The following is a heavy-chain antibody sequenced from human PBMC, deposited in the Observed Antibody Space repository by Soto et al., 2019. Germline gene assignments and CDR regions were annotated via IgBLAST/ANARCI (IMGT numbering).Heavy chain of an antibody. CDR1: GVPIIRYS. CDR3: VRDGLDYYDTERLYFDN. CDR2: ISSSAVYI. Sequence: WGPLRLSCAASGVPIIRYSLSWVRPAPGKGLEWVASISSSAVYIDYAASVNGRFTISRDNANNSLYLQMNRLRAEDTATYYCVRDGLDYYDTERLYFDNWGQGTLVTVSS. D-gene: IGHD3-22*01. V-gene: IGHV3-21*01. J-gene: IGHJ4*02.